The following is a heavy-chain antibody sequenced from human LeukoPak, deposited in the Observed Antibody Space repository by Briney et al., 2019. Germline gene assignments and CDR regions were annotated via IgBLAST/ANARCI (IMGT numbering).Heavy chain of an antibody. D-gene: IGHD3-3*01. J-gene: IGHJ4*02. CDR2: IKYDGSAT. Sequence: GGSLRLSCAASGFTFSNYWMHWIRQVPGKGLVWVSHIKYDGSATNYADSVKGRFAISRDNAKNTLYLQMNSLRAEDTAVYYCVSGSLQSGYNFDYWGQGALVTVSS. CDR3: VSGSLQSGYNFDY. CDR1: GFTFSNYW. V-gene: IGHV3-74*01.